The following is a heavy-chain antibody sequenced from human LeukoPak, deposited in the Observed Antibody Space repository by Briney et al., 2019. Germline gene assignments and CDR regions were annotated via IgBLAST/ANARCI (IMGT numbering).Heavy chain of an antibody. CDR2: ISGSGGST. D-gene: IGHD4-17*01. Sequence: PGGSLRLSCAASGFTFSSYAMSWVRQAPGKGLEWVSAISGSGGSTYYADSVKGRFTISRDNSKNTLYLQMNSLRAEDTAVYYCARRPDYGDSIRSPGAFDIWGQGTMVTVSS. CDR3: ARRPDYGDSIRSPGAFDI. J-gene: IGHJ3*02. CDR1: GFTFSSYA. V-gene: IGHV3-23*01.